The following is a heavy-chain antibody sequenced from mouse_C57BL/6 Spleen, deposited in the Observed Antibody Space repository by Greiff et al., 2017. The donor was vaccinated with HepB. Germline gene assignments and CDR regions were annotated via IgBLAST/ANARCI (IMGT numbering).Heavy chain of an antibody. D-gene: IGHD2-12*01. Sequence: VQLQQSGPELVKPGASVKISCKASGYSFTGYYMNWVKQSPEKSLEWIGEINPSTGGTTYNQKFKAKATLTVDKSSSTAYMQLKSLTSEDAAVYYCARGERRWAMDYWGQGTSVTVSS. J-gene: IGHJ4*01. CDR3: ARGERRWAMDY. CDR1: GYSFTGYY. CDR2: INPSTGGT. V-gene: IGHV1-42*01.